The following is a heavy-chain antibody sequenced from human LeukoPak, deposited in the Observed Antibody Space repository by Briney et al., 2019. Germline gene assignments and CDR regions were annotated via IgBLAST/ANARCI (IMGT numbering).Heavy chain of an antibody. CDR1: GGSISSSSYY. CDR2: IYYSGST. V-gene: IGHV4-39*01. J-gene: IGHJ4*02. CDR3: ARVEWRPEYCGGDCGGY. D-gene: IGHD2-21*01. Sequence: PSETLSFTCTVSGGSISSSSYYWGWIRQPPGKGLEWIGSIYYSGSTYYNPSLKSRVTISVDTSKNQFSLKLSSVTAADTAVYYCARVEWRPEYCGGDCGGYWGQGTLVTVSS.